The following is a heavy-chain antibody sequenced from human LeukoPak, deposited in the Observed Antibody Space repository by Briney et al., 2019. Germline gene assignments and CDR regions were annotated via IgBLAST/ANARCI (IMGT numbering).Heavy chain of an antibody. V-gene: IGHV3-21*04. CDR2: ISRSSSYI. CDR3: AKGRYYDSSGYYHDAFDI. CDR1: GFTFSSYS. Sequence: GGSLRLSCAASGFTFSSYSMNWVRQAPGKGLEWVSSISRSSSYIYYADSMKGRFTISRDNAKNSLYLQMNSLRAEDMALYYCAKGRYYDSSGYYHDAFDIWGQGTMVTVSS. D-gene: IGHD3-22*01. J-gene: IGHJ3*02.